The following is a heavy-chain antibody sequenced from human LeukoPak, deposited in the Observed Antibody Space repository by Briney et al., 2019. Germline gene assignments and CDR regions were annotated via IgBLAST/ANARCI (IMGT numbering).Heavy chain of an antibody. D-gene: IGHD3-3*01. V-gene: IGHV3-48*01. J-gene: IGHJ4*02. Sequence: GGSLRLSCAASGFTFSSYSMNWVRQAPGKGLEWVSYISSSSSTIYYADSVKGRFTISRDNAKNSLYLQMNSLRAEDTAVYYCARENGRITIFGVVMPFDYWGQGTLVTVSS. CDR1: GFTFSSYS. CDR2: ISSSSSTI. CDR3: ARENGRITIFGVVMPFDY.